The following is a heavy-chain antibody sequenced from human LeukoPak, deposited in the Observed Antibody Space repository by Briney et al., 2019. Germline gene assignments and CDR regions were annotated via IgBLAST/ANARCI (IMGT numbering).Heavy chain of an antibody. CDR3: ARESGSYDY. Sequence: GGSLRLSCAASGFIFSTYSMNWVRQAPGKGLEWVSSISTSSSYIYYADSVKGRFTISRDNAKGSLCLQMSSLRAEDTAVYYCARESGSYDYWGQGTLVTVSS. D-gene: IGHD1-26*01. CDR1: GFIFSTYS. J-gene: IGHJ4*02. CDR2: ISTSSSYI. V-gene: IGHV3-21*01.